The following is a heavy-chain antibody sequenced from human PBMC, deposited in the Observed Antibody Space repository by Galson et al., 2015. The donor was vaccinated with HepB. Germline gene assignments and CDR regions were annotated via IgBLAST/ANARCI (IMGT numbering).Heavy chain of an antibody. D-gene: IGHD5-12*01. CDR2: VYAGGTT. CDR3: ARGPLRYLDY. Sequence: EWVSVVYAGGTTYYADSVKGRFTISRDISKNTLSLEINTVRLEDTAVYYCARGPLRYLDYWGQGTPVTVSS. J-gene: IGHJ4*02. V-gene: IGHV3-53*01.